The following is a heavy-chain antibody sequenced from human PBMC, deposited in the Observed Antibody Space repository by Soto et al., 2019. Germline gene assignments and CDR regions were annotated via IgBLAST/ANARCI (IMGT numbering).Heavy chain of an antibody. V-gene: IGHV3-23*01. J-gene: IGHJ4*02. CDR2: ISGSGGDT. CDR1: GLIFIDYA. D-gene: IGHD1-26*01. Sequence: TGGSLSLSGAASGLIFIDYAMTWVRQAPGKGLECVACISGSGGDTFYADSVKGRSTISRDNSKNTLSLHMNSLRVDDTAVYFCAKDRFGIVGPVDYWGQGTLVTVSS. CDR3: AKDRFGIVGPVDY.